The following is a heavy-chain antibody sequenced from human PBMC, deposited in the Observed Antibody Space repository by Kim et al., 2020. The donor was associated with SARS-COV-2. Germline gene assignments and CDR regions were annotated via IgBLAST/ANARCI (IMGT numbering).Heavy chain of an antibody. V-gene: IGHV4-39*01. Sequence: SETLSLTCTVSGGSISSSSYYWGWIRQPPGKGLEWIGSIYYSGSTYYNPSLKSRVTISVDTSKNQFSLKLSSVTAADTAVYYCARHGLKWELLLDYWGQG. CDR3: ARHGLKWELLLDY. CDR2: IYYSGST. J-gene: IGHJ4*02. CDR1: GGSISSSSYY. D-gene: IGHD1-26*01.